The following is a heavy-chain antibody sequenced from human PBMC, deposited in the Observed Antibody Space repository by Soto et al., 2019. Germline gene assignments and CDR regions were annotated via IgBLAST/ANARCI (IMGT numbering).Heavy chain of an antibody. CDR3: AKEASYGSGSSRLYYFDY. V-gene: IGHV3-23*01. D-gene: IGHD3-10*01. CDR1: GFTFSSYA. Sequence: EVQLLESGGGLVQPGGSLRLSCAASGFTFSSYAMSWVRQAPGKGLEWVSAISGSGGSTYYADSVKGRFTISRDNSKNTLYLQMNSLRAEDTAVYYCAKEASYGSGSSRLYYFDYWGQGTLVTVSS. CDR2: ISGSGGST. J-gene: IGHJ4*02.